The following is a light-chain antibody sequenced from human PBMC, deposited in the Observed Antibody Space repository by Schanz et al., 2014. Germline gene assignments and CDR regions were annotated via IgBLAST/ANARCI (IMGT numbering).Light chain of an antibody. Sequence: EIVMTQSPATLSVSPGERATLSCRASQSITNSLAWYQQKPGQAPRLLIYGASTRATGIPARFSGSGSGTEFTLTINSLQSEDFAVYYCQQYSRWPLFGPGTAVDIK. J-gene: IGKJ3*01. CDR2: GAS. CDR1: QSITNS. CDR3: QQYSRWPL. V-gene: IGKV3-15*01.